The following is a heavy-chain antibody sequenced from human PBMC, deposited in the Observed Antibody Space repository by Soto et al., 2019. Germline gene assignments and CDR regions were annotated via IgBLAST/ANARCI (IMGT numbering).Heavy chain of an antibody. D-gene: IGHD2-2*02. CDR3: AREVPTYCSSTSCHKYYYYMDV. V-gene: IGHV1-69*04. Sequence: SVKVSCKASGGTFSSYTISWVRQAPGQGLEWMGRIIPILGIANYAQKFQARVTITADKSTSTAYMELSSLRSEDTAVYYCAREVPTYCSSTSCHKYYYYMDVWGKGTTVTVSS. CDR2: IIPILGIA. CDR1: GGTFSSYT. J-gene: IGHJ6*03.